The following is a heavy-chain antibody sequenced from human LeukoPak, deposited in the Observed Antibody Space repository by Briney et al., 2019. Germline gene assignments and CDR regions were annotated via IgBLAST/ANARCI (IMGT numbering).Heavy chain of an antibody. CDR3: ARAGGRVDIAMVVDY. V-gene: IGHV4-38-2*02. D-gene: IGHD5-18*01. CDR1: GYSISSGYY. Sequence: SETLCLTGTVSGYSISSGYYCGWIRQPPGKGLEWIGSIYYDGSTYYNPSLKSRVTISVDTYKNHFSLKLSSVTAADTAVYYCARAGGRVDIAMVVDYWGQGTLVTVSS. J-gene: IGHJ4*02. CDR2: IYYDGST.